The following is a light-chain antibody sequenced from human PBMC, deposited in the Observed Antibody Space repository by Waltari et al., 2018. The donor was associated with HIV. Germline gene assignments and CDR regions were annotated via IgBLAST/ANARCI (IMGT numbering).Light chain of an antibody. J-gene: IGLJ1*01. V-gene: IGLV1-44*01. CDR2: SNK. CDR1: SSHIGRTT. Sequence: QSVLTQPPSASGTPGQRVTISCSGSSSHIGRTTVNWYQQLPGTAPKLLIYSNKQRPSGVPDRFSGSKSGTSASLAISGLQSEDEADYYCAAWDDSLNGYVFGTGTKVTVL. CDR3: AAWDDSLNGYV.